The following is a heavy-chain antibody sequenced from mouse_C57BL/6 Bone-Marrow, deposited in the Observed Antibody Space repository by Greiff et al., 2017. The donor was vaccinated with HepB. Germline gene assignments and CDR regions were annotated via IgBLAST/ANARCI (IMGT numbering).Heavy chain of an antibody. CDR1: RYTFTSYW. J-gene: IGHJ4*01. CDR3: ARDQDYYAMDY. Sequence: VQLQQPGAELLMPGASVTLSCKASRYTFTSYWLHWVKQRPGQGLEWIGEIDPSDSYTNYNQKFKGKSTLTVDKSSSTAYMQLSSLTSEDSAVYYCARDQDYYAMDYWGQGTSVTVSS. CDR2: IDPSDSYT. V-gene: IGHV1-69*01.